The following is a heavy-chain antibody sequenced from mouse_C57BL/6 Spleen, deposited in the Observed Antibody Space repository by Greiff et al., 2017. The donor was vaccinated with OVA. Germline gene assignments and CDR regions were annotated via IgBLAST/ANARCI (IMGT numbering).Heavy chain of an antibody. CDR1: GYSITSGYY. J-gene: IGHJ2*01. CDR3: ARANWEDYYFDY. D-gene: IGHD4-1*01. CDR2: ISYDGSN. Sequence: EVQLQESGPGLVKPSQSLSLTCSVTGYSITSGYYWNWIRQFPGNKLEWMGYISYDGSNNYNPSLKNRISITRDTSKNQFFLKLNSVTTEDTATYYCARANWEDYYFDYWGQGTTLTVSS. V-gene: IGHV3-6*01.